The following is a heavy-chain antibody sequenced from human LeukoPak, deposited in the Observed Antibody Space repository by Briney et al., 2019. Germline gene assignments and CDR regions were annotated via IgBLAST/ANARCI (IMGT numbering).Heavy chain of an antibody. CDR1: GFTVSSNY. D-gene: IGHD4-17*01. Sequence: PGRSLRLSCAASGFTVSSNYMSWVRQAPGKGLEWVSVIYSGGSTYYADSVKGRFTISRDNSKNTLYLQMNSLRAEDTAVYYCARERRTDYGDLEYYFDYWGQGTLDTVSS. CDR2: IYSGGST. V-gene: IGHV3-66*01. CDR3: ARERRTDYGDLEYYFDY. J-gene: IGHJ4*02.